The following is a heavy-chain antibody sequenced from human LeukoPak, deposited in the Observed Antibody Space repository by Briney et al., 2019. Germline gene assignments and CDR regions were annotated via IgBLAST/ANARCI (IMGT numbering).Heavy chain of an antibody. CDR3: ARGRVGYGWFDP. Sequence: ASVKVSCKASGYTFTNYAMHWVRQAPGQRLEWMGCINAGNGNTKYSQNFQGRVTITRDTSGTTAYMELSSLRSEDTAVYYCARGRVGYGWFDPWGQGTLVTVSS. V-gene: IGHV1-3*01. J-gene: IGHJ5*02. D-gene: IGHD3-16*01. CDR1: GYTFTNYA. CDR2: INAGNGNT.